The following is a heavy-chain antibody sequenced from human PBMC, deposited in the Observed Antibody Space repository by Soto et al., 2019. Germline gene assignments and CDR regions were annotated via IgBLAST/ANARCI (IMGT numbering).Heavy chain of an antibody. CDR2: ISYDGSNK. CDR3: AKDLDIVVVPAAISPGDY. J-gene: IGHJ4*02. D-gene: IGHD2-2*02. V-gene: IGHV3-30*18. Sequence: QVQLVESGGGVVQPGRSLRLSCAASGFTFSSYGMHWVRQAPGKGLEWVAVISYDGSNKYYADSVKGRFTISRDNCKNTLYLQMNSLRAEDTAVYYCAKDLDIVVVPAAISPGDYWGQGTLVTVSS. CDR1: GFTFSSYG.